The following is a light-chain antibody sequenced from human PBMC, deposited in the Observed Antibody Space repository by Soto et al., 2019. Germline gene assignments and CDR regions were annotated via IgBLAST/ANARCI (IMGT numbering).Light chain of an antibody. CDR3: QQANIYPFT. J-gene: IGKJ3*01. CDR2: SAS. V-gene: IGKV1-9*01. CDR1: KGISNY. Sequence: IQLTQSPSSLSASVGDRVTITCRASKGISNYLAWYQQKPGKAPKLLIYSASTLQRGVASRFSGSGSGADFTLMISSLQPEDVATYFWQQANIYPFTFGLGTKVEIK.